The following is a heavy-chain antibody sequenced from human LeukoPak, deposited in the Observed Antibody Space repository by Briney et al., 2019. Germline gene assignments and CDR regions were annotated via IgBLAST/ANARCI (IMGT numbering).Heavy chain of an antibody. V-gene: IGHV4-59*12. J-gene: IGHJ4*02. D-gene: IGHD2-15*01. CDR2: IYYSGST. Sequence: PSETLSLTCTVSGGSISSYYWSWIRQPPGKGLEWIGYIYYSGSTNYNPSLKSRVTISVDTSKNQFSLKLSSVTAADTAVYYCATSLWYCSGGSCADYWGQGTLVTVSS. CDR1: GGSISSYY. CDR3: ATSLWYCSGGSCADY.